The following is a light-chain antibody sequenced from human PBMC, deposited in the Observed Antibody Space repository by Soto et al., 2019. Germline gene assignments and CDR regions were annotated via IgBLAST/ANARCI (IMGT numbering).Light chain of an antibody. J-gene: IGLJ1*01. CDR1: TSNIGSND. Sequence: QSVLTQPPAASWTPGQGVTISCSGGTSNIGSNDVYGYQQLPGTAPKLLIYRNNQRPSGVPARFSGSKSGTSASLAISGLPSDDEPDYFCATWDDSLNRFYVFGTGTKVTVL. V-gene: IGLV1-47*01. CDR3: ATWDDSLNRFYV. CDR2: RNN.